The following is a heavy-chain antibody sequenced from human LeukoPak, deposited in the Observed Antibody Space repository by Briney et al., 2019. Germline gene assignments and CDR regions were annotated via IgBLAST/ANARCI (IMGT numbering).Heavy chain of an antibody. CDR2: INPNSGYT. J-gene: IGHJ4*02. CDR1: GYTFTDYY. D-gene: IGHD4-11*01. CDR3: AIFNYGNEYYFDY. Sequence: ASVMVSCKASGYTFTDYYIHWVRQAPGQGLEWMGWINPNSGYTKSAQKFQGRVTMTRDTSIRTAYMELSRLRYDDTAVYYCAIFNYGNEYYFDYWGQGAQVTVSS. V-gene: IGHV1-2*02.